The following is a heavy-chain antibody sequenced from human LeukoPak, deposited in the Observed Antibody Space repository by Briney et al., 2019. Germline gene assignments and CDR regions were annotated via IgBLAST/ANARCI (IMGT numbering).Heavy chain of an antibody. Sequence: SVKVSCKACGGTFSSYAIRWVRQAPGQGLEWVGGIIPILGTANYAQKFQGRVAITTHESTTTPYIELSRLRSEDPAVYYCARGLGFGRMVAFHIWGQGTMVTVSS. CDR1: GGTFSSYA. V-gene: IGHV1-69*05. CDR3: ARGLGFGRMVAFHI. J-gene: IGHJ3*02. D-gene: IGHD2-8*01. CDR2: IIPILGTA.